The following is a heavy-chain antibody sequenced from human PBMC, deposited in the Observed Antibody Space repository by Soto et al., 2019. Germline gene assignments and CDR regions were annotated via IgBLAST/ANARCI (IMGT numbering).Heavy chain of an antibody. V-gene: IGHV3-30*18. CDR1: GFTFSSYG. CDR2: ISYDGSNK. Sequence: GGSLRLSCAASGFTFSSYGMHWVRQAPGKGLEWVAVISYDGSNKYYADSVKGRFTISRDNSKNTLYLQMNSLRAEDTAVYYCAKDRYGGNSFFDYWGQGTLVTVS. CDR3: AKDRYGGNSFFDY. J-gene: IGHJ4*02. D-gene: IGHD4-17*01.